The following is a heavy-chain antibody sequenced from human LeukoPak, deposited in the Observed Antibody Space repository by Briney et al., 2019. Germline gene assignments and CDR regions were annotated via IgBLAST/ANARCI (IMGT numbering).Heavy chain of an antibody. CDR3: AREAKDYYDSSGYYYVFDY. V-gene: IGHV1-18*01. CDR2: ISAYNGNT. CDR1: GYTFTSYG. Sequence: ASVKVSCTASGYTFTSYGISWVRQAPGQGLEWMGWISAYNGNTNYAQKLQGRVTMTTDTSTSTAYMELRSLRSDDTAVYHCAREAKDYYDSSGYYYVFDYWGQGTLVTVSS. J-gene: IGHJ4*02. D-gene: IGHD3-22*01.